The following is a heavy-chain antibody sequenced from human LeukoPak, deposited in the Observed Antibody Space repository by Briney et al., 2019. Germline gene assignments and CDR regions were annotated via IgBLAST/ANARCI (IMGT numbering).Heavy chain of an antibody. CDR2: IKQDGSEK. CDR1: GFTFSSYW. V-gene: IGHV3-7*01. CDR3: AKDRGVYDSSGYYPSFTEYFQH. J-gene: IGHJ1*01. Sequence: GGSLRLSCAASGFTFSSYWMSWVRQAPGKGLEWVANIKQDGSEKYYVDSVKGRFTISRDNAKNTLYLQMNSLRAEDTAVYYCAKDRGVYDSSGYYPSFTEYFQHWGQGTLVTVSS. D-gene: IGHD3-22*01.